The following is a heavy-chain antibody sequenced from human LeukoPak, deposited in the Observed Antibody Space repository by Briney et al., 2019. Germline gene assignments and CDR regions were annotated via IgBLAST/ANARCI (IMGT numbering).Heavy chain of an antibody. Sequence: ASVKVSCKASGYTFTLYEFNWVRQAPGQGLEWLGYISPDTGNTGYAQKFQGRVTMTRDTSISTTYMELSSLTSEDTAVYYCARGPRFDPWGQGTLVTVSS. CDR2: ISPDTGNT. V-gene: IGHV1-8*01. CDR3: ARGPRFDP. J-gene: IGHJ5*02. CDR1: GYTFTLYE.